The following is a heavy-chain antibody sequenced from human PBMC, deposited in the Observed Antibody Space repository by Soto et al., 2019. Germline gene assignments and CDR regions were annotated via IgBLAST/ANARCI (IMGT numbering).Heavy chain of an antibody. J-gene: IGHJ5*02. CDR3: ARAGTTCGGSCYSNWFDP. CDR1: GGSISSYY. CDR2: IYYSGST. Sequence: XATLSLTCTVPGGSISSYYWSWIRQRPGKGLEWIGYIYYSGSTNYNPPLKCRVTISVDTSKNQFSLKLSSVTAADTAVYYCARAGTTCGGSCYSNWFDPWGQGTLVTVSS. V-gene: IGHV4-59*01. D-gene: IGHD2-15*01.